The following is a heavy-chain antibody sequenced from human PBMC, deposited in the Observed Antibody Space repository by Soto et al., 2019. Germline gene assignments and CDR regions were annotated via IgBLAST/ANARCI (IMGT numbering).Heavy chain of an antibody. D-gene: IGHD1-7*01. CDR3: AGYNWNYYFDP. J-gene: IGHJ5*02. Sequence: SQTLSLTCTVSGGSVRDGSYYWAWLRQPPGKGLEWIGHIYHSGSTIYNPSLKSRVTISIDTSKSQFSLNLNSMTAADTAVYYCAGYNWNYYFDPWGQGTLVTVSS. CDR2: IYHSGST. V-gene: IGHV4-61*01. CDR1: GGSVRDGSYY.